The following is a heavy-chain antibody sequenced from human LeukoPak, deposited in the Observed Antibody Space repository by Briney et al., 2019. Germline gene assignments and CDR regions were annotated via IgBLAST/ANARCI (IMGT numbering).Heavy chain of an antibody. CDR3: TTEWFAGGKVRWGETYFDY. D-gene: IGHD4-23*01. V-gene: IGHV3-15*01. CDR2: IKSKTDGGTT. J-gene: IGHJ4*02. CDR1: GFTFSNAW. Sequence: GGSLRLSCAASGFTFSNAWMSCVRQAPGKGLEWVGRIKSKTDGGTTDYAAPVKGRFTISRDDSKNTLYLQMNSLKTEDTAVYYCTTEWFAGGKVRWGETYFDYWGQGTLVTVSS.